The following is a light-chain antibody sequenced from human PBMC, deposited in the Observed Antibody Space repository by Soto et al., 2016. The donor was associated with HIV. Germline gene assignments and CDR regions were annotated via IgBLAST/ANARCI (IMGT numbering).Light chain of an antibody. Sequence: DIQMTQSPSSVSASVGDRVTITCRASQDISRWLAWYQQTPGKAPKLLISGASVLHTGVPSRFSGSGSGTDFTLTINSLQPEDFGTYYCHQYNSFWTFGQGTKVEIK. CDR3: HQYNSFWT. J-gene: IGKJ1*01. CDR1: QDISRW. V-gene: IGKV1-12*01. CDR2: GAS.